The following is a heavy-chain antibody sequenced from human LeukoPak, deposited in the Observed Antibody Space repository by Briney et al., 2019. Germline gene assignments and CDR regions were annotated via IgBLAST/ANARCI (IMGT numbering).Heavy chain of an antibody. D-gene: IGHD1-20*01. Sequence: SQTLSLTCTVSGDSISSGDYYWTWIWQPAGKGLEWIGRIYSSGSTNYNPSLKSRLTISLDTSKNQFSLKLSSVTAADTAVYYCARGNWNYFDYWGQGTLVPVSS. CDR3: ARGNWNYFDY. V-gene: IGHV4-61*02. CDR1: GDSISSGDYY. CDR2: IYSSGST. J-gene: IGHJ4*02.